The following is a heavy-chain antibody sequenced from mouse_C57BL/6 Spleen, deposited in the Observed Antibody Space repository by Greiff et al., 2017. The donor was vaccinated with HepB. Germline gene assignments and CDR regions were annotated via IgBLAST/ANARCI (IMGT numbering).Heavy chain of an antibody. V-gene: IGHV7-3*01. CDR3: ARYKVRGAMDY. D-gene: IGHD2-14*01. CDR2: IRNKANRYTT. Sequence: EVQLVESGGGLVQPGGSLSLSCAASGFTFTDYYMSWVRQPPGKALEWLGFIRNKANRYTTEYSASVKGRFTISRDNSQSILYLQMNALRAEDSATYYCARYKVRGAMDYWGQGTSVTVSS. J-gene: IGHJ4*01. CDR1: GFTFTDYY.